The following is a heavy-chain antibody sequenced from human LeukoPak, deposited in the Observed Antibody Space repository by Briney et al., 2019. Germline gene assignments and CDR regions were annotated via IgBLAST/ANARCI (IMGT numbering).Heavy chain of an antibody. Sequence: SETLSLTCTASGGSISSSTYYWDWIRQPPGKGLEWIASIYYSGSTYYNPSLKSRVTISVDTSKNQFSLKVISVTAADTALYYCARGMPAAGQNYFDYWGQGTLVTVSS. V-gene: IGHV4-39*07. CDR1: GGSISSSTYY. D-gene: IGHD6-13*01. CDR3: ARGMPAAGQNYFDY. J-gene: IGHJ4*02. CDR2: IYYSGST.